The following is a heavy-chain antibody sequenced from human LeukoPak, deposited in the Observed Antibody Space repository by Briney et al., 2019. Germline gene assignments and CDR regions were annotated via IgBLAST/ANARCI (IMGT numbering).Heavy chain of an antibody. CDR3: TTERRRSSWFLLDV. V-gene: IGHV3-15*01. CDR1: GFTFSNAW. CDR2: IKSKTDGGTT. D-gene: IGHD6-13*01. Sequence: GGSLRLSCAASGFTFSNAWMSWVRQAPGKGLEWVGRIKSKTDGGTTDYAAPVKGRFTISRDDSKNTLYLQMNSLKTEDTAVYYCTTERRRSSWFLLDVWGKGTTVTVSS. J-gene: IGHJ6*04.